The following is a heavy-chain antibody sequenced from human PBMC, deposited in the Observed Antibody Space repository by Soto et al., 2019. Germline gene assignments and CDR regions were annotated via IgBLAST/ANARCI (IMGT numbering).Heavy chain of an antibody. Sequence: PGGSLRLSCAASGFTFSSYAMHWVRQAPGKGLEWVAVISYDGSNKYYADSVKGRFTISRDKSKNTLYLQMNSLRAEDTAVYYCASKPWTQNWFDPWGQGTLVTVSS. CDR1: GFTFSSYA. CDR3: ASKPWTQNWFDP. V-gene: IGHV3-30-3*01. CDR2: ISYDGSNK. J-gene: IGHJ5*02. D-gene: IGHD5-12*01.